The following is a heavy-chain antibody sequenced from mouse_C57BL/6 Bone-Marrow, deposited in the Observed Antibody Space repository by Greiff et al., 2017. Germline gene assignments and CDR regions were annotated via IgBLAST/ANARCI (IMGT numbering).Heavy chain of an antibody. CDR1: GYAFSSSW. CDR2: IYPGDGDT. J-gene: IGHJ3*01. Sequence: VQLQESGPELVKPGASVKISCKASGYAFSSSWMNWVKQRPGKGLEWIGRIYPGDGDTNYNGKFKGKATLTADKSSSTAYMQRSSLTSEDSAVYFCARSGTAQAPWFAYWGQGTLVTVSA. V-gene: IGHV1-82*01. D-gene: IGHD3-2*02. CDR3: ARSGTAQAPWFAY.